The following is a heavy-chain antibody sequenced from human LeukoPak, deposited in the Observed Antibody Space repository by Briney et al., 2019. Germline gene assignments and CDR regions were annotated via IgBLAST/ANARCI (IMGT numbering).Heavy chain of an antibody. J-gene: IGHJ5*02. V-gene: IGHV4-59*12. Sequence: PSETLSLACTVSGGSISSYYWSWIRQPPGKGLEWIGYIYYSGSTNYNPSLKSRVTISVDTSKNQFSLKLSSVTAADTAVYYCARARLTDIVLMVYASRANWFDPWGQGTLVTVSS. CDR3: ARARLTDIVLMVYASRANWFDP. CDR1: GGSISSYY. D-gene: IGHD2-8*01. CDR2: IYYSGST.